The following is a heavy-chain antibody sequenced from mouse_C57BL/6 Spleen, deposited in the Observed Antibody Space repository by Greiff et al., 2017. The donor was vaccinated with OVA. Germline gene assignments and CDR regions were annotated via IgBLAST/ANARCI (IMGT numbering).Heavy chain of an antibody. Sequence: EVQVVESEGGLVQPGSSMKLSCTASGFTFSDYYMAWVRQVPEKGLEWVANINYDGSSTYYLDSLKSRFIISRDNAKNILYLQMSSLKSEDTATYYCAREGGYFDVWGTGTTVTVSS. V-gene: IGHV5-16*01. CDR3: AREGGYFDV. J-gene: IGHJ1*03. CDR2: INYDGSST. CDR1: GFTFSDYY.